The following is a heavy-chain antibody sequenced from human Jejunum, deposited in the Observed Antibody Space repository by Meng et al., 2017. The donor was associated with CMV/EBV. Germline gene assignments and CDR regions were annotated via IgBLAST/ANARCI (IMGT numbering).Heavy chain of an antibody. V-gene: IGHV3-23*01. CDR3: ARALGLGAVMPNYDAFDL. D-gene: IGHD6-19*01. J-gene: IGHJ3*01. CDR2: IRDSGANT. CDR1: FSGYG. Sequence: FSGYGMSGVRQAPGKGLEWVSAIRDSGANTYYAGSVTGRFTISRDNSHNTLYLQMHSLRAEDTAVYYCARALGLGAVMPNYDAFDLWGQGTVVTVSS.